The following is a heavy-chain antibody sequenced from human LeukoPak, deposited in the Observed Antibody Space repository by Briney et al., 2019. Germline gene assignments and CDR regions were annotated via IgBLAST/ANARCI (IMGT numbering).Heavy chain of an antibody. CDR2: IKSKTDGGTT. Sequence: PGGSLRLSCAASGFTFSNAWMSWVRQAPGKGLEWVGRIKSKTDGGTTDYAAPVKGRFTISRDDSKNTLYLQMNSLKTEDTAVYYCTTELWRARNQEIYFDYWGQGTLVTVSS. D-gene: IGHD2-21*01. V-gene: IGHV3-15*01. CDR3: TTELWRARNQEIYFDY. CDR1: GFTFSNAW. J-gene: IGHJ4*02.